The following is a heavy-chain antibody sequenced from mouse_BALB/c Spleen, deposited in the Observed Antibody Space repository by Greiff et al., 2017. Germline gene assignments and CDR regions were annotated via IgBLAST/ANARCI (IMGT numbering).Heavy chain of an antibody. V-gene: IGHV1-4*01. CDR1: GYTFTSYT. CDR3: ARGGYHAMDY. CDR2: INPSSGYT. J-gene: IGHJ4*01. Sequence: VQLQQSGADLSRPGASVKMSCKASGYTFTSYTMHWVKQRPGQGLEWIGYINPSSGYTNYNQKFKDEATLTADKSSSTAYMQLSSLTSEDSAVYYCARGGYHAMDYWGQGTSVTVSS. D-gene: IGHD1-1*02.